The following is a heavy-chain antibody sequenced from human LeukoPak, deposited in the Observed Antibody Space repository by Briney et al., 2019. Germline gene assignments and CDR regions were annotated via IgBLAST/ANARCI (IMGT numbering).Heavy chain of an antibody. CDR1: GFTFSNYN. Sequence: GGSLRLSCAASGFTFSNYNMNWVRKAPGKAMEWVSSITSSGTYIFYADSVKGRFTISRDNAKNSLYLQMDSLGPEDTAVYYCARDPYSGAYGNDYYYYMDVWGKGTTVTISS. D-gene: IGHD1-26*01. CDR3: ARDPYSGAYGNDYYYYMDV. V-gene: IGHV3-21*01. J-gene: IGHJ6*03. CDR2: ITSSGTYI.